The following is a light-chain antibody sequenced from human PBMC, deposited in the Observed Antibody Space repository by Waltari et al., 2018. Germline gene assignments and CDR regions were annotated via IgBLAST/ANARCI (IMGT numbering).Light chain of an antibody. CDR1: SSDVGAINF. Sequence: QSALTQPRSVSGSPGQSVTISCTGTSSDVGAINFVSWYQHHPDKAPKLIIYDINKRPAGVPDRFSGSKSGNTASLTISGLQAEDEADYYCCSCVGRNIYWVFGGGTKLTVL. CDR2: DIN. J-gene: IGLJ3*02. CDR3: CSCVGRNIYWV. V-gene: IGLV2-11*01.